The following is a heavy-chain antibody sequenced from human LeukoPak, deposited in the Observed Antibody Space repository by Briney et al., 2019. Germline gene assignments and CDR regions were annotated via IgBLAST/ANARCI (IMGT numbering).Heavy chain of an antibody. D-gene: IGHD1-26*01. Sequence: GGSLRLSCAACGFTFSKYAMQWVRQTPGKGREGVAVICNDGSDENYSASVNGLFTISSHNSQTTLYLQMNSLRAEDTAVYYCAFEIGRSQGAFDIWGQGTMITVSS. CDR1: GFTFSKYA. V-gene: IGHV3-33*01. CDR2: ICNDGSDE. J-gene: IGHJ3*02. CDR3: AFEIGRSQGAFDI.